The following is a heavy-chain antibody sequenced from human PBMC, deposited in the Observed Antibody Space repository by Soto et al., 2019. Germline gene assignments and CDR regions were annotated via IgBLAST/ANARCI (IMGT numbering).Heavy chain of an antibody. CDR3: ARDSPLGYCSGGSCGYRADDFDI. V-gene: IGHV1-69*12. J-gene: IGHJ3*02. CDR1: GDTFSSYS. D-gene: IGHD2-15*01. CDR2: IIPLFGTA. Sequence: QVQLVQSGAEVKKPGSSVTVSCKASGDTFSSYSIRWVRQAPGQGLEWMGGIIPLFGTANYAQKFQGRVTITAEESTSTGAMELISLRSEDTAVYYCARDSPLGYCSGGSCGYRADDFDIWGQGTMVTVSS.